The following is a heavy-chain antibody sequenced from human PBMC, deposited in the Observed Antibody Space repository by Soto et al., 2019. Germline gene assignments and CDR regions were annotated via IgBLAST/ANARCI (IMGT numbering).Heavy chain of an antibody. J-gene: IGHJ5*01. D-gene: IGHD5-12*01. CDR3: ARTGGYSNYDYDS. CDR1: GGSISSYY. Sequence: SETLSLTCTVSGGSISSYYWSWIRQPPGKGLEWIGYIYYSGSTNYNPSLKSRVTISVDTSKNQFSLKLSSVTAADTAVYYCARTGGYSNYDYDSWGQGTLVTVSS. CDR2: IYYSGST. V-gene: IGHV4-59*01.